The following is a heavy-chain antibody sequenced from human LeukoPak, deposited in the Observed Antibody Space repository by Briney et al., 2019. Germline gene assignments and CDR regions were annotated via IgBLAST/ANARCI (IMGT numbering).Heavy chain of an antibody. V-gene: IGHV3-23*01. D-gene: IGHD7-27*01. CDR2: ISSSGGAT. CDR3: AKDPTGEYYFDY. Sequence: PGGSLRLSCAASKFTFNNYAMTWVRQAPGKGLEWVSTISSSGGATYYANSVKGRFTISRDNSKNTLHLQMNSLRAEDTAVYYCAKDPTGEYYFDYWGQGTLVTVPS. J-gene: IGHJ4*02. CDR1: KFTFNNYA.